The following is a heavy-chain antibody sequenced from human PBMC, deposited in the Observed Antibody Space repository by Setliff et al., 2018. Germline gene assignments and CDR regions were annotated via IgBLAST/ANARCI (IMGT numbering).Heavy chain of an antibody. CDR1: GYIFNNYF. D-gene: IGHD1-26*01. CDR2: ISTYNVNT. CDR3: ARVTKGWDATSYYYYYMDV. Sequence: ASVKVSCKASGYIFNNYFLHWVRQAPGQGLEWLGWISTYNVNTTYAQKLQDRATMTTDTSTSTAYMELRSLRSDDTAVYYCARVTKGWDATSYYYYYMDVWGKGTTVTVSS. V-gene: IGHV1-18*04. J-gene: IGHJ6*03.